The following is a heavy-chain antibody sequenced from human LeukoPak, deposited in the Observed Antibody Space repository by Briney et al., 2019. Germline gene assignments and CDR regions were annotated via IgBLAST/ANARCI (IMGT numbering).Heavy chain of an antibody. V-gene: IGHV1-2*02. CDR1: GYTFTGYY. J-gene: IGHJ5*02. CDR2: INPNSGGT. CDR3: AGDLVIHNWNDNWFDP. D-gene: IGHD1-20*01. Sequence: GASVKVSCKASGYTFTGYYMHWVRQAPGQGLEWMGWINPNSGGTNYAQKFQGRVTMTRDTSISTAYMELSRLRSDDTAVYYCAGDLVIHNWNDNWFDPWGQGTLVTVSS.